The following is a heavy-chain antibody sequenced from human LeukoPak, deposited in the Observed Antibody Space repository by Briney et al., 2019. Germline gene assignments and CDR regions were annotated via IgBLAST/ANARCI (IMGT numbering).Heavy chain of an antibody. CDR3: ARDPAVAGRNWFDP. Sequence: SSVKVSCKASGGTLSNHAVSWVRQAPGQGLEWMGRINPNSGGTNYAQKFQGRVTMARDTSISTAYMELSRLRSDDTAVYYCARDPAVAGRNWFDPWGQGTLVTVSS. V-gene: IGHV1-2*06. CDR1: GGTLSNHA. CDR2: INPNSGGT. D-gene: IGHD6-19*01. J-gene: IGHJ5*02.